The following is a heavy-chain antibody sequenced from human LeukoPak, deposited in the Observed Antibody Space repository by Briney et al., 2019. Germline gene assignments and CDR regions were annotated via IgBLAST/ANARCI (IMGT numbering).Heavy chain of an antibody. J-gene: IGHJ3*02. D-gene: IGHD3-22*01. CDR1: GYSVTSYW. V-gene: IGHV5-51*01. CDR2: IYPGDSDT. CDR3: ARHKYYYDSRGAFDI. Sequence: GESLKISCKGSGYSVTSYWIGWVRQMPGKGLEWMGIIYPGDSDTRYSPSFQGQVTISDDKSISTAYLQWRSLKASDTAMYYCARHKYYYDSRGAFDIWGQGTMVTVSS.